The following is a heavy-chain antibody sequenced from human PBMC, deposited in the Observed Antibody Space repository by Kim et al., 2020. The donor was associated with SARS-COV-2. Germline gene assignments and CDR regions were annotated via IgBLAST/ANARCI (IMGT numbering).Heavy chain of an antibody. CDR1: GYRFSDIY. V-gene: IGHV1-2*02. CDR2: INPKDGGT. D-gene: IGHD6-19*01. Sequence: ASVMVSCKASGYRFSDIYIHWLRQAPGQGPEWMGWINPKDGGTNYPQKFQGRVTMTRDMSITTVYMDLSRLRFDDTAVYYCARGPISGAFDYWGQGTLVT. CDR3: ARGPISGAFDY. J-gene: IGHJ4*02.